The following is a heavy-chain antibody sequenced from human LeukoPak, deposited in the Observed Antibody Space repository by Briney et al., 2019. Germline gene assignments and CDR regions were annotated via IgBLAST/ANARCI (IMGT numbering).Heavy chain of an antibody. CDR2: IYYSGST. CDR3: APGAYGNGYFDP. CDR1: GASISNGDYY. D-gene: IGHD5-24*01. V-gene: IGHV4-30-4*01. Sequence: SETLSLTCTVSGASISNGDYYWSWIRQPPGKGLEWIGNIYYSGSTNYNPSLKSRVTISLDTSKNQFSLKLSSVTAADTAVYYCAPGAYGNGYFDPWGQGTLVTVSS. J-gene: IGHJ5*02.